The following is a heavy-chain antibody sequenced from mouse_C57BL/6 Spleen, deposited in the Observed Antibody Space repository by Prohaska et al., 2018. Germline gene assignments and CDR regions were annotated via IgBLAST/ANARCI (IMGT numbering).Heavy chain of an antibody. CDR1: GFTFSNYW. CDR3: TGPAAWFAY. Sequence: EVKLEEPGGGLVQPGGSMKLSCVASGFTFSNYWMNWVRQSPEKGLEWVAQIRLKSDNYATHYAESVKGRFTISRDDSKSSVYLQMNNLRAEDTGIYYCTGPAAWFAYWGQGTLVTVSA. J-gene: IGHJ3*01. CDR2: IRLKSDNYAT. V-gene: IGHV6-3*01.